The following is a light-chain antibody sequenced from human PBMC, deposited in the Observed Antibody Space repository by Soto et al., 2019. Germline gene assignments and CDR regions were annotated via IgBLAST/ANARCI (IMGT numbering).Light chain of an antibody. CDR2: GNT. CDR3: QSFDRSLTAWV. CDR1: SSNIGAGYD. Sequence: QSVLTQLPSVSGAPGQRVTISCTGSSSNIGAGYDVHWYQQLPGTAPTLLISGNTDRPSGVPDRFSGSKSGTSASLAITGLQTEDEADYYCQSFDRSLTAWVFGGGTKLTVL. V-gene: IGLV1-40*01. J-gene: IGLJ3*02.